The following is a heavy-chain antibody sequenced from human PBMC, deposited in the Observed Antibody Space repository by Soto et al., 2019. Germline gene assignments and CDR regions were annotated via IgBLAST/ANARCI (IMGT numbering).Heavy chain of an antibody. V-gene: IGHV4-31*03. CDR3: AREGGDGVDY. Sequence: SETLSRTYSVSGGSSNNGNYYLNWIRQHPGKGLEWIVYITYSGTPHSNPSLKSRVTISVDTSENQFSLKLSSVTAADTAVYYCAREGGDGVDYWGQGTLVTVSS. CDR1: GGSSNNGNYY. D-gene: IGHD3-16*01. J-gene: IGHJ4*02. CDR2: ITYSGTP.